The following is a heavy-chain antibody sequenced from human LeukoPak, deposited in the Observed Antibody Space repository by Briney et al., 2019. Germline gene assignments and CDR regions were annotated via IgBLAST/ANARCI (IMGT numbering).Heavy chain of an antibody. CDR3: ARGRGYYASD. CDR2: INSDGSST. D-gene: IGHD3-3*01. CDR1: GFTFSSYW. V-gene: IGHV3-74*01. Sequence: GGSLRLSCAASGFTFSSYWMHWVRQVPGEGLVWVSRINSDGSSTSYADSVKGRFTISRDNAKNTLYLQMNSLRAEDTAVYYCARGRGYYASDWGRGTLVTVSS. J-gene: IGHJ4*02.